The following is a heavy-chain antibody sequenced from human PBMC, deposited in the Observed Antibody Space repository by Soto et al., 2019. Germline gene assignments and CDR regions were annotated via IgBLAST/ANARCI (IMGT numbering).Heavy chain of an antibody. CDR2: IYWDDDK. V-gene: IGHV2-5*02. CDR1: GFSLSTSGVG. J-gene: IGHJ4*01. CDR3: THDETTVTKL. D-gene: IGHD4-17*01. Sequence: QITLKESGPTLVKPTQTLTLTCTFSGFSLSTSGVGVGWIRQPPGKALEWLALIYWDDDKRYTPSLKSRLTITKDTSKNQVVLTMTNMDPVDTGTSYCTHDETTVTKLWGHGTLVTVSS.